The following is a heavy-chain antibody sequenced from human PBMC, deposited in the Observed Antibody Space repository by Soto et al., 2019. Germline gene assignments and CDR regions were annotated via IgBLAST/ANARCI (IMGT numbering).Heavy chain of an antibody. J-gene: IGHJ4*02. CDR2: VKHWGGT. V-gene: IGHV4-34*01. Sequence: QVQLQQWGAGLLKPSETLSLTCAVSGASFTGYYWGWIRQPPGKGLEWIGEVKHWGGTNYSPSLRGRVTISADTSKNQFSLQLNSVTGADTAVYYCARGQEGIVATHWDQGTLVTVSS. CDR3: ARGQEGIVATH. D-gene: IGHD5-12*01. CDR1: GASFTGYY.